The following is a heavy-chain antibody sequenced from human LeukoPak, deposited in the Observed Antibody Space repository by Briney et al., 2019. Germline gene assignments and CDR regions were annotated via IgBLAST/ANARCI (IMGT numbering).Heavy chain of an antibody. CDR2: ISNSGGTT. V-gene: IGHV3-23*01. D-gene: IGHD1-14*01. CDR1: GFTFSSYA. Sequence: GGSLRLSCAASGFTFSSYAMSWVRQAPGKGLEWVSTISNSGGTTYYADSVKGRFTISRDDSENTLYLQMNSLRAEDTAVYYCAKATGYLLWGQGTLVTVSS. CDR3: AKATGYLL. J-gene: IGHJ4*02.